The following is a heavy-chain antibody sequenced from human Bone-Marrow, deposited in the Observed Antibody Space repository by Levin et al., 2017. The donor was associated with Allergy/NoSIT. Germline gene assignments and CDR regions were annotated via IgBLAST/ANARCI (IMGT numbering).Heavy chain of an antibody. Sequence: GASVKVSCKASGYTFTSYDINWVRQATGQGLEWMGWMNPNSGNTGYAQKFQGRVTMTRNTSISTAYMELSSLRSEDTAVYYCARGMVVVPAATNNYWYFDLWGRGTLVTVSS. CDR1: GYTFTSYD. CDR2: MNPNSGNT. J-gene: IGHJ2*01. D-gene: IGHD2-2*01. V-gene: IGHV1-8*01. CDR3: ARGMVVVPAATNNYWYFDL.